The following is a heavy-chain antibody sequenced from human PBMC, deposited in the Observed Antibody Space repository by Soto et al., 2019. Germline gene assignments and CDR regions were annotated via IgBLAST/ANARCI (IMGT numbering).Heavy chain of an antibody. CDR1: GGTFSSYA. J-gene: IGHJ6*02. D-gene: IGHD3-3*01. Sequence: SVKVSCKASGGTFSSYAISWVRQAPGQGLEWMGGIIPIFGTANYAQKFQGRVTITADESTSTAYMELSSLRSEDTAVYYCAREITIFGVVPLVGYYYYGMDVWGQGTTVTVSS. V-gene: IGHV1-69*13. CDR2: IIPIFGTA. CDR3: AREITIFGVVPLVGYYYYGMDV.